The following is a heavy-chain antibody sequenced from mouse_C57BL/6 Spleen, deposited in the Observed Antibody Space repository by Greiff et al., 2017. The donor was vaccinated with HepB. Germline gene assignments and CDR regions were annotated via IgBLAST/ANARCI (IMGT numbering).Heavy chain of an antibody. V-gene: IGHV1-85*01. CDR3: ARKGDGYLYYFDY. Sequence: VQLQQSGPELVKPGASVKLSCKASGYTFTSYDINWVKQRPGQGLEWIGWIYPRDGSTKYNEKFKGKATLTVDTSSSTAYMELHSLTSEDSAVYFCARKGDGYLYYFDYWGQGTTLTVSS. D-gene: IGHD2-3*01. CDR1: GYTFTSYD. CDR2: IYPRDGST. J-gene: IGHJ2*01.